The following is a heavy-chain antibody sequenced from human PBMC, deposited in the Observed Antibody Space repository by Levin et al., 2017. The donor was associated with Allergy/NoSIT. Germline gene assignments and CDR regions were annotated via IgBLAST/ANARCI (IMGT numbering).Heavy chain of an antibody. J-gene: IGHJ5*01. CDR3: AKSLAARLDWFDS. CDR2: ISSSGTYI. Sequence: LSLTCAASGFTFSSYSMNWVRQAPGKGLEWVASISSSGTYIYYADSVKGRFTISRDNAKNSLYLQMNGLRAEDTAVYYCAKSLAARLDWFDSWGQGTLVTVSS. V-gene: IGHV3-21*01. D-gene: IGHD6-6*01. CDR1: GFTFSSYS.